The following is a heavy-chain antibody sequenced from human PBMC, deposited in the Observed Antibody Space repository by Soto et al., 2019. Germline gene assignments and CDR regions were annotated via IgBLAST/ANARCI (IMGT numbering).Heavy chain of an antibody. D-gene: IGHD3-22*01. J-gene: IGHJ4*02. V-gene: IGHV3-33*01. CDR2: IWYDGSNK. CDR1: GFTFSSYG. Sequence: GGSLRLSCAASGFTFSSYGMHWVRQAPGKGLEWVAVIWYDGSNKYYADSVKGRFTISRDNSKNTLYLQMNSLRAEDTAVYYCAREMPHYYDSSGYRHFDYWGQGTLVTVSS. CDR3: AREMPHYYDSSGYRHFDY.